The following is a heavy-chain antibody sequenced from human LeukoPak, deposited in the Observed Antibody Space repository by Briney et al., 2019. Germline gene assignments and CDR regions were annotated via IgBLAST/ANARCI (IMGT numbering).Heavy chain of an antibody. CDR3: ARVRTAVLLGATYFDY. V-gene: IGHV3-30-3*01. D-gene: IGHD1-26*01. J-gene: IGHJ4*02. CDR2: ISYDGSNK. Sequence: GGSLRLSCAASGFTFSSYAMSWVRQAPGKGLEWVAVISYDGSNKYYADSVKGRFTISRDNSKNTLYLQMNSPRAEDTAVYYCARVRTAVLLGATYFDYWGQGTLVTVSS. CDR1: GFTFSSYA.